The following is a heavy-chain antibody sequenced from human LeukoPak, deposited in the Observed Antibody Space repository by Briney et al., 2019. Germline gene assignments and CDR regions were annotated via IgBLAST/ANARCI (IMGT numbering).Heavy chain of an antibody. J-gene: IGHJ4*02. CDR2: ISYDGSNK. CDR1: GFTFSSYG. V-gene: IGHV3-30*18. D-gene: IGHD3-9*01. CDR3: AEGVPTYYDILTGHGYFDY. Sequence: GGSLRLSCAASGFTFSSYGMHWVRQAPGKGLEWVAVISYDGSNKYYADSVKGRFTISRDNSKNTLYLQMNSLRAEDTAVYYCAEGVPTYYDILTGHGYFDYWGQGTLVTVSS.